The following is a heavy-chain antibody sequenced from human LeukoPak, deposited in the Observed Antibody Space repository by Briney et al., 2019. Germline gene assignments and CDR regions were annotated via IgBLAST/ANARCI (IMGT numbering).Heavy chain of an antibody. J-gene: IGHJ6*03. D-gene: IGHD4-17*01. CDR3: ARGYGPNYYYYMDV. CDR1: GYTFTSYD. V-gene: IGHV1-8*01. CDR2: MNPNSGNT. Sequence: ASVKVSCKASGYTFTSYDINWVRQATGQGLEWMGWMNPNSGNTGYAQKFQGRVTMTRNTSISTAYMELSGLRSEDTAVYYCARGYGPNYYYYMDVWGKGTTVTVSS.